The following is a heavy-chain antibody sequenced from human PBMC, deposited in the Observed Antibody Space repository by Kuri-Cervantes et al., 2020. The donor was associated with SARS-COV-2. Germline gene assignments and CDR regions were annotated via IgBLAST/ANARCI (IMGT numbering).Heavy chain of an antibody. CDR2: IYYSGST. D-gene: IGHD3-3*01. Sequence: ESLKISCTVSGGSISSHYWSWIRQPPGKGLEWIGYIYYSGSTNYNPSLKSRVTISVDTSKNQFSLKLSSVTAADTAVYYCASSDFWSGHYYFDYWGQGTLVTVSS. J-gene: IGHJ4*02. CDR3: ASSDFWSGHYYFDY. V-gene: IGHV4-59*11. CDR1: GGSISSHY.